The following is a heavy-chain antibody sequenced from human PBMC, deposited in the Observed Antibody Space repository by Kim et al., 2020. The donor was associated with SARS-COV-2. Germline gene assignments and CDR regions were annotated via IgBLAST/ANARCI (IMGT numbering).Heavy chain of an antibody. V-gene: IGHV4-30-2*01. CDR1: GGSISSGGYS. J-gene: IGHJ4*02. CDR2: IYHSGST. D-gene: IGHD3-3*01. CDR3: ARGQSGNPIDY. Sequence: SQTLSLTCAVSGGSISSGGYSWSWIRQPPGKGLEWIGYIYHSGSTYYNPSLKSRVTISVDRSKNQFSLKLSSVTAADTAVYYCARGQSGNPIDYWGQGTLVTVSS.